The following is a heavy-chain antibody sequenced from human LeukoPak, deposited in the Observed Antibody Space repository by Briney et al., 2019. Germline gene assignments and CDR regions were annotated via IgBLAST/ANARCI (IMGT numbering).Heavy chain of an antibody. Sequence: ASVKVSCKASGGTFSSYAISWVRQAPGQGLEWMGGIIPIFGTANYAQKFQGRVTITADKSTSTAYMELSSLRAEDTAVYYCAKDSRWDLTRLFDNWGQGTLVIVSS. D-gene: IGHD1-26*01. J-gene: IGHJ4*02. CDR3: AKDSRWDLTRLFDN. CDR1: GGTFSSYA. V-gene: IGHV1-69*06. CDR2: IIPIFGTA.